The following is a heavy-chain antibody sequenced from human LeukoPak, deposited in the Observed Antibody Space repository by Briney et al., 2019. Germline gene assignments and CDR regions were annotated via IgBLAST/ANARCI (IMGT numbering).Heavy chain of an antibody. D-gene: IGHD5-12*01. Sequence: SETLSLTCTVSGGSISSYFWTWIRQPPGKGLEWIGYIYYSGSTNYNPSLKNRVTISLDTSKNQFSLNLSSVTAADTAVYYCAGAQENTGYEYYYYYMDVWGKGTTVTVSS. CDR3: AGAQENTGYEYYYYYMDV. V-gene: IGHV4-59*01. CDR2: IYYSGST. J-gene: IGHJ6*03. CDR1: GGSISSYF.